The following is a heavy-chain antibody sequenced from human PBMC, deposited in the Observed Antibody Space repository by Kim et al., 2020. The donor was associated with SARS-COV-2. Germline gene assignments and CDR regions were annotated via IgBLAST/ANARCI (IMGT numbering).Heavy chain of an antibody. CDR2: INHSGST. CDR3: ARADSYPRGFDY. V-gene: IGHV4-34*01. CDR1: GGSFSGYY. D-gene: IGHD2-21*01. J-gene: IGHJ4*02. Sequence: SETLSLTCAVYGGSFSGYYWSWIRQPPGKGLEWIGEINHSGSTNYNPSLKSRVTISVDTSKNQFSLKLSSVTAADTAVYYCARADSYPRGFDYWGQGTLVTVSS.